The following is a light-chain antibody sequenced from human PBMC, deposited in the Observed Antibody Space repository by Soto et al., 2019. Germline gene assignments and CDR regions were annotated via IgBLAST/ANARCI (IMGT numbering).Light chain of an antibody. CDR3: SSFTTSSTYV. J-gene: IGLJ1*01. V-gene: IGLV2-18*02. CDR2: DVS. Sequence: VGSYNRVSWYQQPPGTAPKLXXXDVSNRPSGVPDRXXGSKSGNTASLTISGLQAEDEADYYCSSFTTSSTYVXXTGTKLTVL. CDR1: VGSYNR.